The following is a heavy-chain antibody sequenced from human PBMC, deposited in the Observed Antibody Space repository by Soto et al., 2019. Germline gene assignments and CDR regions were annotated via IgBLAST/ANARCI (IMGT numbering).Heavy chain of an antibody. CDR1: GDSVSSGTYY. D-gene: IGHD4-17*01. CDR3: ARGLDYVGFDY. J-gene: IGHJ4*02. Sequence: SETLSLTCTVSGDSVSSGTYYWSWIRQPPGKGLEWIGYTYYRGSTEYNPSLKSRVTISIDTSKNQFSLKLSSVTAADTAVYYCARGLDYVGFDYWGQGALVTVSS. V-gene: IGHV4-61*01. CDR2: TYYRGST.